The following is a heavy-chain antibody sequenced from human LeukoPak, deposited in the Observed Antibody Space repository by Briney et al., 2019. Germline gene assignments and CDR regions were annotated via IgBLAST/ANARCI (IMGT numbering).Heavy chain of an antibody. V-gene: IGHV3-11*01. CDR1: GFTFSDYY. CDR3: AKEDTAMGDYYYYYMDV. D-gene: IGHD5-18*01. Sequence: GGSLRLSCAASGFTFSDYYMSWIRQAPGKGLEWVSYISSSGSTIYYADSVKGRFTISRDNAKNSLYLQMNSLRAEDTAVYYCAKEDTAMGDYYYYYMDVWGKGTTVTVSS. CDR2: ISSSGSTI. J-gene: IGHJ6*03.